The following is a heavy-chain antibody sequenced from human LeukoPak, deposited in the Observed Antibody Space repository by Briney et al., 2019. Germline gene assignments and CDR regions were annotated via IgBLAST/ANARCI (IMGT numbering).Heavy chain of an antibody. CDR1: GYTFTSYY. J-gene: IGHJ5*02. D-gene: IGHD2-2*01. V-gene: IGHV1-46*01. Sequence: GASVKVSCKASGYTFTSYYMHWVRQAPGQGLEWMGIINPSGGSTSYAQKLQGRVTMTRDTSTSTVYMELSSLRSEDTAVYYCARGCIVVVPAAVNRAHNWFDPWGQGTLVTVSS. CDR2: INPSGGST. CDR3: ARGCIVVVPAAVNRAHNWFDP.